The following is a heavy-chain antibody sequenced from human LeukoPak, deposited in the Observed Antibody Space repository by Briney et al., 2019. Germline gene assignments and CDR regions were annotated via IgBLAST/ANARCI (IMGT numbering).Heavy chain of an antibody. CDR3: ARDNPIVVPTHFDY. CDR2: IYYSGST. V-gene: IGHV4-39*07. CDR1: GGSISSSSYY. J-gene: IGHJ4*02. Sequence: SETLSLTCTVSGGSISSSSYYWGWIRQPPGKGLEWIGSIYYSGSTYYNPSLESRVTISVDTSKNQFSLKLSSVTAADTAVYYCARDNPIVVPTHFDYWGQGTLVTVSS. D-gene: IGHD3-22*01.